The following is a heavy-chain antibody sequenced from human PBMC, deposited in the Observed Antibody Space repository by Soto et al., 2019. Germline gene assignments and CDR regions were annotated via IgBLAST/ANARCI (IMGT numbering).Heavy chain of an antibody. J-gene: IGHJ4*02. V-gene: IGHV3-23*01. D-gene: IGHD5-12*01. Sequence: EVQLLESGGGLVQPGGSLRLSCAASGFTFSNSAMTWVRQAPGKGLEWVSAISGSGGSTYYTDSVMGRFTISRDNSKNTLYLQMNSLEAEDTAVYYCASRVTTLTTISDYWGQGALVTVSS. CDR1: GFTFSNSA. CDR2: ISGSGGST. CDR3: ASRVTTLTTISDY.